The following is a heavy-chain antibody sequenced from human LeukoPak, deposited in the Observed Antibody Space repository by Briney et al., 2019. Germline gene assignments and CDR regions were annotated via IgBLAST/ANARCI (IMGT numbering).Heavy chain of an antibody. V-gene: IGHV1-69*04. CDR1: GGTFSSYS. J-gene: IGHJ3*01. CDR2: IIPILGIA. CDR3: ARDLRLGVAFDF. Sequence: SVKVSCKASGGTFSSYSISWVRQAPGQGLEWMGRIIPILGIANYAQKFQGRVTITADKSTSTAYMELSSLRSEDTAVYYCARDLRLGVAFDFWGQGTMVTVSS. D-gene: IGHD4-17*01.